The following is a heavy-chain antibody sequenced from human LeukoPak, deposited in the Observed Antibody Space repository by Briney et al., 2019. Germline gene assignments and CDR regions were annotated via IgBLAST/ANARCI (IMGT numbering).Heavy chain of an antibody. CDR3: ASDGSGSYYGVY. J-gene: IGHJ4*02. CDR1: GFTVSSNY. Sequence: PGGSLRLSCAASGFTVSSNYMSWVRQAPGKELEWVSVIYSGGSTYYADSVKGRFTISRDNSKNTLYLQMNSLRAEDTAVYYCASDGSGSYYGVYWGQGTLVTVSS. V-gene: IGHV3-53*01. D-gene: IGHD3-10*01. CDR2: IYSGGST.